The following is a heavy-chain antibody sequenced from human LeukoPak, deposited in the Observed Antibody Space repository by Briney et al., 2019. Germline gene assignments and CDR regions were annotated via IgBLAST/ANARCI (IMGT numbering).Heavy chain of an antibody. CDR1: GGFFSVYY. Sequence: PSDPQSLTCAVCGGFFSVYYGRWLRQPPEKALEWRGEKNHSGSTNYNLSLKSRVTISVDTPKNQFSLKLSSVTAAYKAVYYCARALGDTDGYWGQGTLVTVSS. D-gene: IGHD4-17*01. CDR3: ARALGDTDGY. V-gene: IGHV4-34*01. J-gene: IGHJ4*02. CDR2: KNHSGST.